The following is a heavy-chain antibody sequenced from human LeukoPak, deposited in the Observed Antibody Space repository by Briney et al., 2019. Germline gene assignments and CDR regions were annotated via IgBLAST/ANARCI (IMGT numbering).Heavy chain of an antibody. D-gene: IGHD6-13*01. J-gene: IGHJ5*02. CDR3: ARTISGSSWFEFDP. CDR2: TYHSGST. V-gene: IGHV4-38-2*02. Sequence: SETLSLTCTVSGYSISSGYYWVWIRQPPGKGLEWIGNTYHSGSTYYSTSLKSRATITVDTSKNQFSLNLSSVTAADTAVYYCARTISGSSWFEFDPWGQGTLVTVSS. CDR1: GYSISSGYY.